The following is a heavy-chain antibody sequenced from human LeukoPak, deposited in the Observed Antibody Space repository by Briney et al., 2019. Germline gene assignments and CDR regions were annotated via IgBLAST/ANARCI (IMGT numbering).Heavy chain of an antibody. CDR3: AKWGDYDILTGYYVSDF. V-gene: IGHV3-23*01. Sequence: QPGASLRLSCAASGFIFRNKAISGVPQAPGKGLEWVSAITGSGDTTYYADSVKGRFTISRDNSKNTLYVEMNTLRAEDTAVYYCAKWGDYDILTGYYVSDFWGQGTLVTVSS. J-gene: IGHJ4*02. CDR2: ITGSGDTT. D-gene: IGHD3-9*01. CDR1: GFIFRNKA.